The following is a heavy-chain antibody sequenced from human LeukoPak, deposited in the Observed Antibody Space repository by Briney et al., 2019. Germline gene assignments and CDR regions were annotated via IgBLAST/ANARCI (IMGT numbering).Heavy chain of an antibody. CDR3: ARVDSGHDYGPS. J-gene: IGHJ3*01. CDR1: GGTFSSYT. CDR2: IIPILGIA. Sequence: SVKVSCKASGGTFSSYTISWVRQAPGQGLEWMGRIIPILGIANYAQKFQGRVTITADKSTSTAYMELSSLRSEDTAVYYCARVDSGHDYGPSWGQGTTVTVSS. D-gene: IGHD5-12*01. V-gene: IGHV1-69*02.